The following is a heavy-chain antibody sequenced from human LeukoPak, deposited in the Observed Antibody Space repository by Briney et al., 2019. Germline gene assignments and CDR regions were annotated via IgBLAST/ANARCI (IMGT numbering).Heavy chain of an antibody. CDR3: ARRYCSGTSCYYGFDY. J-gene: IGHJ4*02. CDR2: IFYSGST. Sequence: SETLSLTRTVSGGSISSYYWSWIRQPPGKGLEWIGYIFYSGSTNYNPSLKTRVTISVDTSKNQFSLKLTSLTAADTAVYYCARRYCSGTSCYYGFDYWGQGILVTVSS. V-gene: IGHV4-59*01. D-gene: IGHD2-2*01. CDR1: GGSISSYY.